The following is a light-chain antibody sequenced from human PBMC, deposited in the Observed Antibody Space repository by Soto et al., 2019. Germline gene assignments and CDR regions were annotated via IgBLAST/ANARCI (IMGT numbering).Light chain of an antibody. CDR3: QQGHTFPLT. J-gene: IGKJ4*02. CDR2: AAS. Sequence: DIPMTQSPSSVSASVGDRVTITCRASQDIGSWVAWYQQKPGKAPKLLIYAASTLQSGVPLRFSGSGSGTDFTLTISSLQPEDFATYYCQQGHTFPLTFGGGTSVEIK. CDR1: QDIGSW. V-gene: IGKV1-12*01.